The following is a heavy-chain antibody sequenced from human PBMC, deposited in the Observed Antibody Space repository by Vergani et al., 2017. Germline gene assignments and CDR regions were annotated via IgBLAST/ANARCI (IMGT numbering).Heavy chain of an antibody. Sequence: QLQLQESVPGLVKPSATLSLTCSVSGASIRSSNYYWGWIRQPPGKVLEWIASIYYRWSTYYNPSLKSRVTISVDTSKNQFSLKLSSVTAADTAVYFCARHSTVEWLVKLGWIDPWGQGILVTVSS. V-gene: IGHV4-39*01. CDR1: GASIRSSNYY. D-gene: IGHD6-19*01. CDR3: ARHSTVEWLVKLGWIDP. J-gene: IGHJ5*02. CDR2: IYYRWST.